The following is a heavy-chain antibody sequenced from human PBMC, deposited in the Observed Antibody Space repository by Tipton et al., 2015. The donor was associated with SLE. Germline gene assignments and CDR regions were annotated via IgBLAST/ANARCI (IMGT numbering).Heavy chain of an antibody. Sequence: TLSLTCAVYGGSFSAYYWSWIRQPPGKGLEWIGEINHSGSTNYNPSLKSRVTISVDTPKNQFSLKLSSVTAADTAVYYCASGYSSSWCLGYWGQGTLVTVTS. CDR3: ASGYSSSWCLGY. CDR2: INHSGST. D-gene: IGHD6-13*01. V-gene: IGHV4-34*01. J-gene: IGHJ4*02. CDR1: GGSFSAYY.